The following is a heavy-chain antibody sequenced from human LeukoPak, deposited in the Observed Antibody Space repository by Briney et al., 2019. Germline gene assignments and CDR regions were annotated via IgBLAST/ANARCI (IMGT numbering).Heavy chain of an antibody. V-gene: IGHV3-23*01. CDR1: GFTLSSYE. Sequence: GGSLRLSCTASGFTLSSYEMSWIRQAPGKGLEWVSSVDYSGGDTHYADSVMGRFTISRDNSKNTLYLQMNSLRAEDTAVYYCARGGSYLSAFDIWGQGTMVTVSS. J-gene: IGHJ3*02. CDR2: VDYSGGDT. D-gene: IGHD1-26*01. CDR3: ARGGSYLSAFDI.